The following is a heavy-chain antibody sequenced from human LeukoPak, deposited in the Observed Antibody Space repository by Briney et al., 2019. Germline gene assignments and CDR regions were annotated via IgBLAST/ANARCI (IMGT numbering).Heavy chain of an antibody. CDR2: IYTSGST. V-gene: IGHV4-61*02. J-gene: IGHJ6*03. D-gene: IGHD3-3*01. CDR1: GGSISSGSYY. CDR3: ARGLWSGYPPYYHMDV. Sequence: SETLSLTCFVSGGSISSGSYYWSWIRLPAGKRLEWIGRIYTSGSTNYNPSLKSRVTMSVDTSKNQFSLKLSSVIAADTAVYYCARGLWSGYPPYYHMDVWGKGTTVTVSS.